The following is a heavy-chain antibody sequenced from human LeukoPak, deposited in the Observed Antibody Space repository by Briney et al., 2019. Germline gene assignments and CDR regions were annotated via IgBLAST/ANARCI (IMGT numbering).Heavy chain of an antibody. V-gene: IGHV1-8*01. CDR3: ARVSWGSSAIDY. CDR1: GYTFTSYD. J-gene: IGHJ4*02. D-gene: IGHD6-6*01. CDR2: MNPNSGNT. Sequence: ASVKVSCKASGYTFTSYDINWVRQATGQGLEWMGWMNPNSGNTGYAQKFQGRVTMTRNTSISTAYMELSSLRSEDTAVYYCARVSWGSSAIDYWGQGTLVTVSS.